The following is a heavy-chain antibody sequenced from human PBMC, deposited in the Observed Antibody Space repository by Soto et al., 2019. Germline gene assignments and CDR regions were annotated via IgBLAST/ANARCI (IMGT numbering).Heavy chain of an antibody. CDR1: GFTFSSYS. Sequence: GGSLRLSCAAPGFTFSSYSMNWVRQAPGKGLEWVSSITSFSDYIYYADSVKGRFTITRDNAKNSLFLQIDNLRAEDTAVYFCARVDGYTYPNDYWGQGTSVTVSS. CDR3: ARVDGYTYPNDY. V-gene: IGHV3-21*01. J-gene: IGHJ4*02. D-gene: IGHD5-12*01. CDR2: ITSFSDYI.